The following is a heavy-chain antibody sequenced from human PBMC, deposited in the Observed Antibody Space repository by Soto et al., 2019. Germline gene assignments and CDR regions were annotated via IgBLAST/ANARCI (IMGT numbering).Heavy chain of an antibody. V-gene: IGHV1-3*01. CDR2: INAGNGNT. Sequence: ASVKVSCKASGYTFTNYAIHWARQAPGQRLEWMGWINAGNGNTKYSQKFQDRVTITRDTSASTVYMALSSLRFEDTAVYYCAREQQLDTGNFDYWGQGTLVTVSS. J-gene: IGHJ4*02. CDR1: GYTFTNYA. CDR3: AREQQLDTGNFDY. D-gene: IGHD1-1*01.